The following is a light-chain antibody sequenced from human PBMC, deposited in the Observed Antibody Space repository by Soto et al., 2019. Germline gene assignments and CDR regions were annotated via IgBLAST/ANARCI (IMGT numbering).Light chain of an antibody. V-gene: IGLV2-14*01. CDR3: SSYRSGSTVV. CDR2: EVS. Sequence: QSALTQPASVSGSPGQSITSSCSGTSSDVGGYNYVSWYQQHPGKAPKLMIYEVSNRPSGVSNRVYGSKSGNTASLTISGLQAEDEADYYCSSYRSGSTVVVGGGTKLTVL. J-gene: IGLJ2*01. CDR1: SSDVGGYNY.